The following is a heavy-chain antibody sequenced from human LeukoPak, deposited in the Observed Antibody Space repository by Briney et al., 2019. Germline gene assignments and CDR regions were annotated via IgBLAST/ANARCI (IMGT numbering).Heavy chain of an antibody. CDR2: INPNLGTA. D-gene: IGHD6-13*01. CDR3: ARWASIFSDSNWYAPLDY. Sequence: SVKVSCKASGGTFSSNEISWVRQAPGQGLEWMGRINPNLGTANYAQSFQGRVTITADKSTSTAYMELSSLRSEDTAVYFCARWASIFSDSNWYAPLDYWGQGTLVTVSS. J-gene: IGHJ4*02. CDR1: GGTFSSNE. V-gene: IGHV1-69*04.